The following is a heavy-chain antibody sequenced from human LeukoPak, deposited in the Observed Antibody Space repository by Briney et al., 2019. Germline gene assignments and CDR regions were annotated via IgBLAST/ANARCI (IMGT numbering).Heavy chain of an antibody. CDR1: GFTYSNYW. CDR2: IEDDGGEK. D-gene: IGHD1-26*01. V-gene: IGHV3-7*03. J-gene: IGHJ2*01. CDR3: AKDRTVGASYWYFDL. Sequence: PGGSLRLSCAASGFTYSNYWMGWVRQAPGKGLEWVANIEDDGGEKYYVDSVKGRFTISRDSSKNTLFLHMNTLRAEDTAIYYCAKDRTVGASYWYFDLWGRGTLVTVSS.